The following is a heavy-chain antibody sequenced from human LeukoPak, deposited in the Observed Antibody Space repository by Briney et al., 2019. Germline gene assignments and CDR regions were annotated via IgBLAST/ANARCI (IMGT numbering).Heavy chain of an antibody. Sequence: SQTLSLTCTVSGGSISSGSYYWGWIRQPAGKGLEWIGRIYTSGSTNYNPSLKSRVTISVDTSKNQFSLKLSSVAAADTAVYYCARVKGDWARDYFDYWGQGTLVTVSS. V-gene: IGHV4-61*02. CDR1: GGSISSGSYY. J-gene: IGHJ4*02. D-gene: IGHD3-16*01. CDR2: IYTSGST. CDR3: ARVKGDWARDYFDY.